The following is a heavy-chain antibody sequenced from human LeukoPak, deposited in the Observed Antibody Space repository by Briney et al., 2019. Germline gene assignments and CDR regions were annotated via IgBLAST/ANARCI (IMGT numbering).Heavy chain of an antibody. D-gene: IGHD5-18*01. CDR1: GFTFSSYG. CDR2: ISYDGSNK. Sequence: GRSLRLYCAASGFTFSSYGMHWVRQAPGKGLEWVAVISYDGSNKYYADSVKGRFTISRDNSKNTLYLQMNSLRAEDTAVYYCAKDSRIQLWLMGTYDAFDIWGQGTMVTVSS. V-gene: IGHV3-30*18. CDR3: AKDSRIQLWLMGTYDAFDI. J-gene: IGHJ3*02.